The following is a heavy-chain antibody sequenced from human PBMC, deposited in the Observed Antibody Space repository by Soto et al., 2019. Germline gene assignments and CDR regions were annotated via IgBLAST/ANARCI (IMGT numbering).Heavy chain of an antibody. Sequence: PSETLSLTCAVNGGSFRGYYWTWIRQPPGKGLEWIGEIDHSGSTNYSPSLKSRVTISVDTANNYFILRLNSVTAADTAVYYCARGGVVIPAAMSWGQGTLVTVSS. D-gene: IGHD2-2*01. CDR3: ARGGVVIPAAMS. V-gene: IGHV4-34*01. CDR1: GGSFRGYY. CDR2: IDHSGST. J-gene: IGHJ5*02.